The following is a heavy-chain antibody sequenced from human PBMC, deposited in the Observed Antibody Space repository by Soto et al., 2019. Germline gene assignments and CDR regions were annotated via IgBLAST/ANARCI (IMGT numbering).Heavy chain of an antibody. J-gene: IGHJ4*02. D-gene: IGHD6-19*01. Sequence: ASVKVSCKASGGTFSSYAISWVRQAPGQGLEWMGGIIPIFGTANYAQKFQGRVTITADESTSTAYMELSSLRSEDTAVYYCARGPNYSSGWSTFDYWGQGTLVTVSS. CDR1: GGTFSSYA. CDR2: IIPIFGTA. V-gene: IGHV1-69*13. CDR3: ARGPNYSSGWSTFDY.